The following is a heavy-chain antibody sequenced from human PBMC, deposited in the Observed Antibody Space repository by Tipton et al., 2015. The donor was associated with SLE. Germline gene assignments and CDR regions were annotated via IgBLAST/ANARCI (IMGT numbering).Heavy chain of an antibody. CDR1: GGSISSYY. CDR2: IYTSGST. V-gene: IGHV4-4*07. CDR3: ARDGWDPWGHFDY. J-gene: IGHJ4*02. D-gene: IGHD1-26*01. Sequence: TLSLTCAVSGGSISSYYWSWIWQPAGKGLEWIGRIYTSGSTNYNPSLKSRVTMSVDTSKNQFSLKLSSVTAADTAVYYCARDGWDPWGHFDYWGQGTLVTVSS.